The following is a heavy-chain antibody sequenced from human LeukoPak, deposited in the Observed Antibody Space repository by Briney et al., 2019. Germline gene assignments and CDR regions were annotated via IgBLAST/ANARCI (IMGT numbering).Heavy chain of an antibody. CDR3: ARAVYQLNYHYYYMDV. D-gene: IGHD2-2*01. Sequence: ASVKVSCKASGGTFSSYAISWVRQAPGQGLEWMGGIIPIFGTANYAQKFQGRVTITTDESTSTAYMELSSLRSEDTAVYYCARAVYQLNYHYYYMDVWGKGTTVTVSS. J-gene: IGHJ6*03. V-gene: IGHV1-69*05. CDR1: GGTFSSYA. CDR2: IIPIFGTA.